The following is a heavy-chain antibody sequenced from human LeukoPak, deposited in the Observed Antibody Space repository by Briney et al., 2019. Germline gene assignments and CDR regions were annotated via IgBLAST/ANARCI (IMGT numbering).Heavy chain of an antibody. CDR3: ARDRGSFGYDLYDY. D-gene: IGHD5-12*01. V-gene: IGHV3-7*01. CDR1: GFTFSSYW. Sequence: PGGSLRLSCAASGFTFSSYWMAWVRQTPGKGLEWVANIKHDASEKYYVDSVKGRFTISRENAQNSFYLKMNSLRAKDTAVYYCARDRGSFGYDLYDYWGKGTLVTVS. CDR2: IKHDASEK. J-gene: IGHJ4*02.